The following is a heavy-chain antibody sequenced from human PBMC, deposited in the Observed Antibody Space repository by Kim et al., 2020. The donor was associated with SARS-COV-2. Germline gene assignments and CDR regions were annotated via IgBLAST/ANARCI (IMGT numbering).Heavy chain of an antibody. CDR1: GFTVSINY. CDR3: ASSPSLDAIEI. J-gene: IGHJ3*02. Sequence: GWSLRLSCEVSGFTVSINYMSWVRQAQGKGLEWVSVFYSGGSTYYVVSVNGRCTISLVNSKNTLYLQTISRLAAVTDVYYCASSPSLDAIEIWG. CDR2: FYSGGST. V-gene: IGHV3-53*05.